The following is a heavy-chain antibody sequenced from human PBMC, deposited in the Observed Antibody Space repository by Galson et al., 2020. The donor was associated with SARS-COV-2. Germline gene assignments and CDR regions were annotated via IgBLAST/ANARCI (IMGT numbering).Heavy chain of an antibody. D-gene: IGHD6-13*01. V-gene: IGHV4-59*01. CDR1: GGSISSYY. CDR2: IYYSGST. J-gene: IGHJ5*02. CDR3: ARDYSGYSSSWYLGGWFDP. Sequence: SETLSLTCTVSGGSISSYYWSWIRQPPGKGLEWIGYIYYSGSTNYNPSLKSRVTISVDTSKNQFSLKLSSVTAADTAVYYCARDYSGYSSSWYLGGWFDPWGQGTLVTVSS.